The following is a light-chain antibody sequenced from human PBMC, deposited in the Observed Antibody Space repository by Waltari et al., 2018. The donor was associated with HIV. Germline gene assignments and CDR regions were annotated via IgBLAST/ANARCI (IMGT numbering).Light chain of an antibody. J-gene: IGLJ2*01. Sequence: SYELTQPPSVSVSPGQTPRITCSGEALTKQYGYWYQQKPGQAPVLVIYKDSEKSSGIPERFSGSSSGTTVTLTISAVQAEDEADYYCQSTDSSGTYVVFGGGTKLTVL. V-gene: IGLV3-25*03. CDR2: KDS. CDR1: ALTKQY. CDR3: QSTDSSGTYVV.